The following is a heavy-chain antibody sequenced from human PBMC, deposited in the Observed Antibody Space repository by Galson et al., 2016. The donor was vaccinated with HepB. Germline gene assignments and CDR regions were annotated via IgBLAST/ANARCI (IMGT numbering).Heavy chain of an antibody. V-gene: IGHV2-70*11. CDR1: GLSPSTSGMC. CDR3: ARTQQWGSYSFDY. CDR2: IDWDDDK. J-gene: IGHJ4*02. D-gene: IGHD3-16*01. Sequence: PALVKPTQTLPLTCTFSGLSPSTSGMCVSWIRQPPGKALEWLARIDWDDDKYYNTSLKTRLTISKDTSKNQVVLTMTNMDPVDTATYYCARTQQWGSYSFDYWGQGTLVTVSS.